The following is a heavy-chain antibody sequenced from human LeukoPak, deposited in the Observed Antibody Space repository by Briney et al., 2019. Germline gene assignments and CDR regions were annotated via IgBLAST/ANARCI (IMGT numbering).Heavy chain of an antibody. D-gene: IGHD3-22*01. CDR1: GFTFSMFG. CDR3: ARNVGAYYYDSSGYYGY. J-gene: IGHJ4*02. V-gene: IGHV3-33*01. CDR2: IWYDGGNK. Sequence: PGGSLRLSCAASGFTFSMFGMHWVRQAPGKGLEWVALIWYDGGNKYYADSVKGRFTISRDNSRNTLYLQMNSLRAEDTAVYYCARNVGAYYYDSSGYYGYWGQGTLVTVSS.